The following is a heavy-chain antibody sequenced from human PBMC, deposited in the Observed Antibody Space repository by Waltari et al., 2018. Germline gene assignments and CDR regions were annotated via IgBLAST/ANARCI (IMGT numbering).Heavy chain of an antibody. CDR2: ISSSSSYR. CDR3: ARGARWVVPAAEFDY. D-gene: IGHD2-2*01. V-gene: IGHV3-21*01. CDR1: GFTFSSYS. J-gene: IGHJ4*02. Sequence: EVQLVESGGGLVKPGGSLRLSCSASGFTFSSYSMHWLRHAPGKGLEWVSSISSSSSYRYYADSVKGRFTISRDNAKNSLYLQMNSLRAEDTAVYYCARGARWVVPAAEFDYWGQGTLVTVSS.